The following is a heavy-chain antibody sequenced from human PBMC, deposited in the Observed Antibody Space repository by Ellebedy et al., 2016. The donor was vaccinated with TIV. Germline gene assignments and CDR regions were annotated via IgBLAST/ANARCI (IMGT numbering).Heavy chain of an antibody. CDR1: GYTFTSYD. D-gene: IGHD3-9*01. CDR2: MNPNSGNT. CDR3: ARLPIRYFDWLSN. Sequence: ASVKVSCKASGYTFTSYDINWVRQATGQGLEWMGWMNPNSGNTGYAQKFQGRVTMTRNTSISTAYMELSSLRSEDTAVYYCARLPIRYFDWLSNWGQGTLVIVSS. J-gene: IGHJ4*02. V-gene: IGHV1-8*01.